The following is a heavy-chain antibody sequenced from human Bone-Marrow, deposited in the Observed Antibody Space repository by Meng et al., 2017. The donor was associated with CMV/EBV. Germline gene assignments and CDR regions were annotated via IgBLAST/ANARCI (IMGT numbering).Heavy chain of an antibody. CDR1: GFTFSSYA. Sequence: GGSLRLSCAASGFTFSSYAMSWVRQAPGKGLEWVSVIYSCGSRTYYADSVKSRFTISRDNSKNTLYLQMNSLRAEDTAVYYCAKEPLLFGYFDYWGQGTLVTVSS. V-gene: IGHV3-23*03. CDR2: IYSCGSRT. D-gene: IGHD3-10*01. CDR3: AKEPLLFGYFDY. J-gene: IGHJ4*02.